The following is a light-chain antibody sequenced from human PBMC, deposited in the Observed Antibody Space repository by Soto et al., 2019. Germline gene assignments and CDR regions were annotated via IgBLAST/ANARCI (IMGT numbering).Light chain of an antibody. J-gene: IGKJ5*01. V-gene: IGKV3-20*01. CDR2: GAS. CDR1: QSISSSF. Sequence: EIVLTQSPGTLSLSPGERASLSCGASQSISSSFLAWYQQKPSQAPRLLIYGASSRATGIPDRFSGTGSETDFTLTISRLEPEDFAVYYCQQYDNSPITFGQGTRLEIK. CDR3: QQYDNSPIT.